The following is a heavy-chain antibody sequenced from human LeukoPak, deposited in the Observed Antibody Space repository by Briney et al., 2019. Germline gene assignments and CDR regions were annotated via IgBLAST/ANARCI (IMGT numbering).Heavy chain of an antibody. D-gene: IGHD5-24*01. CDR1: EFTFSYYS. J-gene: IGHJ4*02. CDR3: ARDGSRDGYNAYDY. V-gene: IGHV3-21*01. CDR2: ISSSSSYI. Sequence: GGSLRLACVAPEFTFSYYSMNWVRQPPGKGLEWVSSISSSSSYIHYADSVKGRFTISRDNAKNLLYLQMYSLRAEDTAVYYRARDGSRDGYNAYDYWGQGTLVTVSS.